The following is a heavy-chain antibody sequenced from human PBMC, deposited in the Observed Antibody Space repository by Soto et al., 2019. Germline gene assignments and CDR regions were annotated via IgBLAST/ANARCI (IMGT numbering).Heavy chain of an antibody. Sequence: QMQLVQSGPEVKKPGTSVKVSCKASGFTFTSSAVQWVRQARGQRLELIGWIVVGSGNTNYAQKFQERVTITRDMSTRTAYMELSSLRSEDTAVYYCAADRRGGSGSYAEDYWGQGTLVTVSS. CDR2: IVVGSGNT. D-gene: IGHD1-26*01. V-gene: IGHV1-58*01. CDR1: GFTFTSSA. J-gene: IGHJ4*02. CDR3: AADRRGGSGSYAEDY.